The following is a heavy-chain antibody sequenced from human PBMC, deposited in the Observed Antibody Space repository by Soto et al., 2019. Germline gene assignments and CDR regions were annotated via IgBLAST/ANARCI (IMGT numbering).Heavy chain of an antibody. CDR1: GGTFSSYA. V-gene: IGHV1-69*01. Sequence: QVQLVQSGAEVKKPGSSVKVSCKASGGTFSSYAISWVRQAPGQGLEWMGGIIPIFGTANYAQKFQGRVTITADESTSTAYIELRSLRSEDTAVYYCARSPLRFLDKGWFDPWGQGTLVTVSP. CDR2: IIPIFGTA. CDR3: ARSPLRFLDKGWFDP. D-gene: IGHD3-3*01. J-gene: IGHJ5*02.